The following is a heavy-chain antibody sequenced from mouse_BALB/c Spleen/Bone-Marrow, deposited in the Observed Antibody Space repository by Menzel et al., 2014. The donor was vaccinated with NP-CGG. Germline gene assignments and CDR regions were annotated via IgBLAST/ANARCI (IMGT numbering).Heavy chain of an antibody. CDR1: GFSLTSYG. V-gene: IGHV2-9*02. J-gene: IGHJ4*01. Sequence: VMLVESGPGLVAPSQSLSITCTVSGFSLTSYGVHWVRQPPGKGLEWLGVIWAGGSTNYNSALMSRLSISKDNSKSQVFLKMNSLQTDDTAMYYCARDGVYGSHYYAMDYWGQGTSDTVSS. D-gene: IGHD1-1*02. CDR2: IWAGGST. CDR3: ARDGVYGSHYYAMDY.